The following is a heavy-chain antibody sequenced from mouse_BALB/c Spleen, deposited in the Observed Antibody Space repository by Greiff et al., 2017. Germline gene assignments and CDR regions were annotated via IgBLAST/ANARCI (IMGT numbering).Heavy chain of an antibody. D-gene: IGHD2-14*01. V-gene: IGHV1-7*01. Sequence: QVQLQQSGAELAKPGASVKMSCKASGYTFTSYWMHWVKQRPGQGLEWIGYINPSTGYTEYNQKFKDKATLTADKSSSTAYMQLSSLTSEDSAVYYCARSGYRCFDYWGQGTTLTVSS. CDR2: INPSTGYT. J-gene: IGHJ2*01. CDR3: ARSGYRCFDY. CDR1: GYTFTSYW.